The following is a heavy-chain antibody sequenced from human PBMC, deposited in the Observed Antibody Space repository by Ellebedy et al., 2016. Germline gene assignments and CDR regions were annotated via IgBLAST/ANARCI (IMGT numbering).Heavy chain of an antibody. CDR3: ARENFDPTYYYYMDV. V-gene: IGHV7-4-1*02. CDR2: INTNTGNP. CDR1: GYTFTSYA. D-gene: IGHD3-9*01. Sequence: ASVKVSCKASGYTFTSYAMNWVRQAPGQGLEWMGWINTNTGNPTYAQGFTGRFVFSLDTSVSTAYLQISSLKAEDTAVYYCARENFDPTYYYYMDVWGKGTTVTVSS. J-gene: IGHJ6*03.